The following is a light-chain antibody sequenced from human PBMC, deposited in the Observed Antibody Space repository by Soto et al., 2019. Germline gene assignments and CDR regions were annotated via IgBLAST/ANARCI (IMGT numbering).Light chain of an antibody. Sequence: QPVLTQSPSASASLGASVKLTCTLSSGHSSFAIAWHQQRPEKGPRYLMKLNSDGSHSKGDGIPDRFSGPSSGAERYLTISSLQSEDEADYYCQTWVTGIQVFGGGTKVTVL. CDR3: QTWVTGIQV. J-gene: IGLJ2*01. V-gene: IGLV4-69*01. CDR2: LNSDGSH. CDR1: SGHSSFA.